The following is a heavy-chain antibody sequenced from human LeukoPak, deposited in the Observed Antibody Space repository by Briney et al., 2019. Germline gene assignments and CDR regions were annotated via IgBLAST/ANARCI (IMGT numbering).Heavy chain of an antibody. V-gene: IGHV3-23*01. Sequence: GGSLRLSCVASGFIFNNYGMSWVRQAPGKGLEWVSAISGSGGSTYYADSVKGRFTISRDNSKNTLYLQMNSLRAEDTAVYYCAKDRPYYYDSSGYWAPFDYWGQGTLVTVSS. CDR3: AKDRPYYYDSSGYWAPFDY. CDR1: GFIFNNYG. D-gene: IGHD3-22*01. J-gene: IGHJ4*02. CDR2: ISGSGGST.